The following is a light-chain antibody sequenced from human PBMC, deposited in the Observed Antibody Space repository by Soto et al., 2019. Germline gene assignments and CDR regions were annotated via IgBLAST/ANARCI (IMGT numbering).Light chain of an antibody. V-gene: IGLV2-23*01. J-gene: IGLJ3*02. CDR1: SSDVGSYNL. CDR3: CSYAGGSTWV. CDR2: GGN. Sequence: QSALTQPASVSGTPGQSITISCTGTSSDVGSYNLVSWYQHRPGKAPQLIIYGGNKRPSGVSNRFSDSKSGNTAPLTISGLQAEDEADYYCCSYAGGSTWVFGGGTKVTVL.